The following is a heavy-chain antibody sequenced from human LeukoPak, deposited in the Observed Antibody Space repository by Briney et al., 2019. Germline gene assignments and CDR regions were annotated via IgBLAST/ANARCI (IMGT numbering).Heavy chain of an antibody. J-gene: IGHJ6*02. V-gene: IGHV4-59*08. Sequence: SETLFLTCTVSGGSISSYYWSWIRQPPGKGLEWIGYIYYSGSTNYNPSLKSRVTISVDTSKNQFSLKLSSVTAADTAVYYCARRGVIVSPYYYYGMDVWGQGTTVTVSS. D-gene: IGHD3-16*02. CDR2: IYYSGST. CDR1: GGSISSYY. CDR3: ARRGVIVSPYYYYGMDV.